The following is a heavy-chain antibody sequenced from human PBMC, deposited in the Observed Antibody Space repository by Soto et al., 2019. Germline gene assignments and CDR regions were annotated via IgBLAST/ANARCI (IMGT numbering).Heavy chain of an antibody. J-gene: IGHJ5*02. CDR2: IYHSGST. V-gene: IGHV4-30-2*01. CDR1: GGSISSGGYS. CDR3: ARRTNGYFHEDWFDP. D-gene: IGHD2-8*01. Sequence: SETPSLTCAVSGGSISSGGYSWSWIRQPPGKGLEWIGYIYHSGSTYYNPSLKSRVTISVDRSKNQFSLKLSSVTAADTAVYYCARRTNGYFHEDWFDPWGQGTLVTVSS.